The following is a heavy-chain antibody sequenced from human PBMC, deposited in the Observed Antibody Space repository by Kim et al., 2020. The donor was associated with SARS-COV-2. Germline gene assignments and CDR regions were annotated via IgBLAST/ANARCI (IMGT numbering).Heavy chain of an antibody. D-gene: IGHD6-13*01. CDR3: ARRPGTAARGTAHFDP. V-gene: IGHV3-23*01. CDR2: IGGIDGAI. CDR1: GFDFGIYA. J-gene: IGHJ5*02. Sequence: GGSLRLSCAASGFDFGIYAMSWVRQAPGKGLEWVSTIGGIDGAIFYADPVRGRFTISRDNFQNILYLQMTNLRIEDTAMYFCARRPGTAARGTAHFDPWGQGTLVTVSS.